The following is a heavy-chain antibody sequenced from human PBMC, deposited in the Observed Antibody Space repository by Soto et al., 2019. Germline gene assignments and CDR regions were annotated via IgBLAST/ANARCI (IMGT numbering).Heavy chain of an antibody. J-gene: IGHJ4*02. CDR3: VRRVSGNYDY. D-gene: IGHD1-7*01. Sequence: EVQLAESGGGMVQPGGSLRLSCVASGFTFSSYDMHWVRQAPGKGLEYVWSISSNGGTTYYGNSVKRRFTISRDNSKNTLYLQMGSLRAEDMAVYYCVRRVSGNYDYWGEGTLVTVSS. CDR2: ISSNGGTT. CDR1: GFTFSSYD. V-gene: IGHV3-64*01.